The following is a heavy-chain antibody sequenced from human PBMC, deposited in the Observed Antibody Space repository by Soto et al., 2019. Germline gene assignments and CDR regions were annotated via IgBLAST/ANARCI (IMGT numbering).Heavy chain of an antibody. J-gene: IGHJ4*02. CDR1: GFSFAGYA. V-gene: IGHV3-23*01. D-gene: IGHD3-9*01. CDR2: VSGGGGST. CDR3: AKTESFNGYYNAFDS. Sequence: GGSLRLSCAASGFSFAGYAVAWVRQAPGKGLEWVSTVSGGGGSTYYADSVKGRFTISGDNSGNTVYLQMNSLNAGDTALYYCAKTESFNGYYNAFDSWGQGTRVTVSS.